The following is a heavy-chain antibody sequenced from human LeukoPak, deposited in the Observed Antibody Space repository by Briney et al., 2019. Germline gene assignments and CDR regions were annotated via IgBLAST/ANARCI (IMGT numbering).Heavy chain of an antibody. CDR1: GYTFTSYG. J-gene: IGHJ4*02. Sequence: ASVKVSCKASGYTFTSYGISWVRRAPGQGLEWMGWISAYNGNTNYAQKLQGRVTMTTDTSTSTAYMELRSPRSDDTAVYYCAREYSSGWYVAFDYWGQGTLVTVSS. D-gene: IGHD6-19*01. V-gene: IGHV1-18*01. CDR2: ISAYNGNT. CDR3: AREYSSGWYVAFDY.